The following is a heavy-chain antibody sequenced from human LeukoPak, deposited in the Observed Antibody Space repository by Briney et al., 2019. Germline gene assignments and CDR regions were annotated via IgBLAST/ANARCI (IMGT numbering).Heavy chain of an antibody. D-gene: IGHD5-18*01. CDR2: IYYSGST. V-gene: IGHV4-59*01. CDR3: ARAFGYSSSTSYDY. J-gene: IGHJ4*02. CDR1: GGSFSGYY. Sequence: PSETLSLTCAVYGGSFSGYYWSWIRQPPGKGLEWIGYIYYSGSTNYNPSLKSRVTISVDTSKNQFSLKLSSVTAADTAVYYCARAFGYSSSTSYDYWGQGTLVTVSS.